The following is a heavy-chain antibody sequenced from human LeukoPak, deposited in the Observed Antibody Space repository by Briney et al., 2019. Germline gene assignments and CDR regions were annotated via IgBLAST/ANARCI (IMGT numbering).Heavy chain of an antibody. J-gene: IGHJ4*02. D-gene: IGHD6-6*01. CDR3: ARDNQLVGEFDY. Sequence: PGRSLRLSCAASGFTFSSYGMHWVRQAPGKGLEWVAVISYDGSNNYFADSMKGRFTISRDNAKNSLYLQMNSLRAEDTAVYYCARDNQLVGEFDYWGQGTLVTVSS. V-gene: IGHV3-30*03. CDR2: ISYDGSNN. CDR1: GFTFSSYG.